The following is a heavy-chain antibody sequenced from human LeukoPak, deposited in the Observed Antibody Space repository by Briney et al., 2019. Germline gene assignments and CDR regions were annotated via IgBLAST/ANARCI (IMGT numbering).Heavy chain of an antibody. J-gene: IGHJ4*02. V-gene: IGHV3-48*02. CDR2: ITGGSGTI. CDR3: ARAYYDISGYYSFDY. D-gene: IGHD3-22*01. Sequence: GGSLRLSCAASGFTFSSYAMSWVRQAPGKGLEWVSFITGGSGTIYYADSVKGRFTISRDNAKNSLYLQMNSLRDEDTALYYCARAYYDISGYYSFDYWGQGTLVTVSS. CDR1: GFTFSSYA.